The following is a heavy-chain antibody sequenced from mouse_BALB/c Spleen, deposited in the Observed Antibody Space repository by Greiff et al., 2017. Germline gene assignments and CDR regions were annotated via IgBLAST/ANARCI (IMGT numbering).Heavy chain of an antibody. CDR3: ARQIYYGYDSAMDY. CDR1: GYSITSDYA. CDR2: ISYSGST. J-gene: IGHJ4*01. Sequence: EVKLQESGPGLVKPSQSLSLTCTVTGYSITSDYAWTWIRQFPGNKLEWMGYISYSGSTSYNPSLKSRIPITRDTSKNQFFLQLNSVTTEDTATYYCARQIYYGYDSAMDYWGQGTSVTVSS. D-gene: IGHD2-2*01. V-gene: IGHV3-2*02.